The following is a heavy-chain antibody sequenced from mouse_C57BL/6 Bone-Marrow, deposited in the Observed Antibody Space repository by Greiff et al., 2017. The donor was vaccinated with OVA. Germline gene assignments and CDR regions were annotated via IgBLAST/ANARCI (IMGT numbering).Heavy chain of an antibody. Sequence: QVQLQQPGAELVKPGASVKVSCKASGYTFTSYWMHWVKQRPGQGLEWLGRIHPSDSDTNYNQKFKGKATFTVDKSSSTAYMQLSSLTSEDSAVYYCAIESNWAWFAYWGQGTLVTVSA. CDR1: GYTFTSYW. D-gene: IGHD4-1*01. J-gene: IGHJ3*01. V-gene: IGHV1-74*01. CDR3: AIESNWAWFAY. CDR2: IHPSDSDT.